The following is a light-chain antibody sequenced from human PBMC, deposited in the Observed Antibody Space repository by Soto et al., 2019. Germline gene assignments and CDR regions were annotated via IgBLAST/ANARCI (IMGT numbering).Light chain of an antibody. V-gene: IGLV2-14*01. CDR1: SSDVGGYNY. Sequence: QSALTQPASVSGSPGQSITISCTGTSSDVGGYNYVSWYQQHPGKAPKLMIYDVSNRPSGVSNRFSGSKSGNTASLTISGLQAEDEADYYCSSYTSSTPLAAYVFGTGTKVTVL. CDR3: SSYTSSTPLAAYV. CDR2: DVS. J-gene: IGLJ1*01.